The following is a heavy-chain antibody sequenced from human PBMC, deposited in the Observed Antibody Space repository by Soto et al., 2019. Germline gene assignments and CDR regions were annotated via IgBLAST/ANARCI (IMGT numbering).Heavy chain of an antibody. CDR1: GYTFTSYD. J-gene: IGHJ3*02. CDR3: ARSENLGEFSLGSAFDI. CDR2: MNPNSGNT. D-gene: IGHD3-16*02. V-gene: IGHV1-8*01. Sequence: ASVKVSCKASGYTFTSYDINWVRQATGQGLEWMGWMNPNSGNTGYAQKLQGRVTMTTDTSTSTAYMELRSLRSDDTAVYYCARSENLGEFSLGSAFDIWGQGTMVTVSS.